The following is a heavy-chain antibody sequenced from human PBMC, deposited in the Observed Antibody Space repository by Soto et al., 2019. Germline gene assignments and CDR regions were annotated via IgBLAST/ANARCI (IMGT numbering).Heavy chain of an antibody. D-gene: IGHD2-15*01. V-gene: IGHV1-69*02. J-gene: IGHJ4*02. Sequence: QVQLVQSGAEVKKPGSSVKVSCKASGGTFSSYTISWVRQAPGQGLEWMGRIIPILGIANYAQTFQGRVTITADKSTSTAYMELSSLRSEDTAVYYCAGATAIVVVVAATRPLDYWGQGTLVTVSS. CDR2: IIPILGIA. CDR1: GGTFSSYT. CDR3: AGATAIVVVVAATRPLDY.